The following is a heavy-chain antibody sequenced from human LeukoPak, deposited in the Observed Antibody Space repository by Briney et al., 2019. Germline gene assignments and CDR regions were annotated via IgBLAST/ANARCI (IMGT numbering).Heavy chain of an antibody. D-gene: IGHD2-15*01. Sequence: ASVKVSCKASGYTFTGYYMHWVRQAPGQGLEWMGGIIPIFGTANYAQKFQGRVTITADKSTSTAYMELSSLRSEDTAVYYCASGARVPTWGGAFDIWGQGTMVTVSS. CDR1: GYTFTGYY. CDR3: ASGARVPTWGGAFDI. CDR2: IIPIFGTA. J-gene: IGHJ3*02. V-gene: IGHV1-69*06.